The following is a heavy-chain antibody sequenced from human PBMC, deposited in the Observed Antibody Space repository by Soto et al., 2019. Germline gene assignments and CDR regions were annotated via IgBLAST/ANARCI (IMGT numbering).Heavy chain of an antibody. V-gene: IGHV3-23*01. CDR1: RYTFKSHG. Sequence: GGSLRLSCVVSRYTFKSHGLSWVRQAPGKGLEWVSTIDSTGANTHYADSVRGRFTISRDNSRNTLHLRMHDLRADDTALYYCVSWVSAHFDYWGQGTLVTVSS. J-gene: IGHJ4*02. CDR3: VSWVSAHFDY. D-gene: IGHD3-16*01. CDR2: IDSTGANT.